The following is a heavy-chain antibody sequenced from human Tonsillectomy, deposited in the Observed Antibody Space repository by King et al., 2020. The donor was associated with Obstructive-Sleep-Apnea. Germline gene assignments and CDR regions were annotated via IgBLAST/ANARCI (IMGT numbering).Heavy chain of an antibody. V-gene: IGHV3-21*01. CDR2: ISSSRYI. D-gene: IGHD3-10*01. CDR3: ARDGALRITDFGDY. CDR1: GFTFSSYS. Sequence: VQLVESGGGLVKPWGTLRLSCAASGFTFSSYSMNWVRQAPGKGLEWFSAISSSRYIYYADSVKGRFTISIDNAKNPLYLQMNSLRAEDTAVYYCARDGALRITDFGDYWGQGTLVTVSS. J-gene: IGHJ4*02.